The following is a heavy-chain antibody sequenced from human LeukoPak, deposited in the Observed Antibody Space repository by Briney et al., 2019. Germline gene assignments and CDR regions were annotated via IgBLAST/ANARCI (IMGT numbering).Heavy chain of an antibody. V-gene: IGHV1-2*02. D-gene: IGHD3-16*01. Sequence: ASVKVSCKASGYTFTGYSMHWVRQAPGQGLEWMGWINPKNGVTNYAQKFQGRVTMTRDTSISAAYMVLSRLRSDDTAVYYCVRDHYVSGNYVLDDYWGQGTLVTVSS. CDR3: VRDHYVSGNYVLDDY. CDR2: INPKNGVT. CDR1: GYTFTGYS. J-gene: IGHJ4*02.